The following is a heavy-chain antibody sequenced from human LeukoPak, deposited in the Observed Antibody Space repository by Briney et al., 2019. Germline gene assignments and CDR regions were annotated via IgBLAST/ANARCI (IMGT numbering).Heavy chain of an antibody. Sequence: ASVKVSCKGSGYTFTSYGIGWVRQAPGQGLEWMGWISAYKGNTNYAQQFQGRVTMTTDTSTSTAYMELRSLRSDDTAVYYCARGFGSGSFYEPDYYFDYWGQGTLVTVSS. D-gene: IGHD3-10*01. CDR1: GYTFTSYG. V-gene: IGHV1-18*01. CDR2: ISAYKGNT. CDR3: ARGFGSGSFYEPDYYFDY. J-gene: IGHJ4*02.